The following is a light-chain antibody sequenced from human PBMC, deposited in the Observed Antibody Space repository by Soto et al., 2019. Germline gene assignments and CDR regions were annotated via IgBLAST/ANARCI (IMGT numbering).Light chain of an antibody. V-gene: IGKV3-20*01. CDR1: QSVSSSY. CDR2: GAS. CDR3: QQYGSSLFT. J-gene: IGKJ3*01. Sequence: EIVLTQSPGTLSLSPGERATLSCRASQSVSSSYLAWYQQKHGQAPRLLIYGASSRATGIPDRFSGSGSGTVFTLTISRLEPEDFAVYYCQQYGSSLFTFGPGTKVDIK.